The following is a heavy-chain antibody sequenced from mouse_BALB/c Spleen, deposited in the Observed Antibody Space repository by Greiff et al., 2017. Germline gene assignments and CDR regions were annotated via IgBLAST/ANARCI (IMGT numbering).Heavy chain of an antibody. Sequence: EVQVVESGGGLVQPGGSLRLSCATSGFTFTDYYMSWVRQPPGKALEWLGFIRNKANGYTTEYSASVKGRFTISRDNSQSILYLQMNTLRAEDSATYYCARDWDDAMDYWGQGTSVTVSS. CDR1: GFTFTDYY. CDR3: ARDWDDAMDY. CDR2: IRNKANGYTT. D-gene: IGHD4-1*01. J-gene: IGHJ4*01. V-gene: IGHV7-3*02.